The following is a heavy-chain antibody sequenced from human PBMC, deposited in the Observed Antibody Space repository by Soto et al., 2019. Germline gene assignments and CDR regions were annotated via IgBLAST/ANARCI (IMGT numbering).Heavy chain of an antibody. Sequence: QVQLQESGPGLVKPSETLSLTCTVSGGSISSYYWSWIRQPPGQGLEWIGYIYYSGSTNYNPSLKSRVTISVDTSKSQFSLKLSSVTAADTAVYYCARLGDSSGWSSFDYWGQGTLVTVSS. J-gene: IGHJ4*02. D-gene: IGHD6-19*01. CDR2: IYYSGST. V-gene: IGHV4-59*01. CDR1: GGSISSYY. CDR3: ARLGDSSGWSSFDY.